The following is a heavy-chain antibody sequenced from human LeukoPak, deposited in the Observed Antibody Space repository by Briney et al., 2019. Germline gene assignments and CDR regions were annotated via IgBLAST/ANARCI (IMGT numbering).Heavy chain of an antibody. Sequence: SGPTLVNPTQTLTLTCTLSGLSLSTRGVGVGWIRQPPGKALEWLALIYWNDDVHYSPSLKSRLTITKDASKNQVVLTMTNMDPVDTATYYCAHRRNYYDGSGYYSFDYWGQGTLVTVSS. CDR3: AHRRNYYDGSGYYSFDY. CDR1: GLSLSTRGVG. J-gene: IGHJ4*02. D-gene: IGHD3-22*01. CDR2: IYWNDDV. V-gene: IGHV2-5*01.